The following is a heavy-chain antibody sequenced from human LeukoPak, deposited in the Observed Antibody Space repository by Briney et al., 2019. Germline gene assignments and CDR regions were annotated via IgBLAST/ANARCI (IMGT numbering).Heavy chain of an antibody. V-gene: IGHV3-23*01. D-gene: IGHD6-13*01. CDR2: ISGSGGST. CDR3: ATLRGLRGSSSPFPFDY. Sequence: PGGSLRLSCAASGFTFSSSAMNWVRQAPGKGLEWVSAISGSGGSTYYYADSVKGRFTISRDNSRNTLYLQMNSLRAEDTAMYYCATLRGLRGSSSPFPFDYWGQGTLVTVSS. J-gene: IGHJ4*02. CDR1: GFTFSSSA.